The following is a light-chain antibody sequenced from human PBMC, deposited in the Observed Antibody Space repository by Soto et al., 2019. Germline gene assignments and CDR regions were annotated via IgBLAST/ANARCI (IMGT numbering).Light chain of an antibody. Sequence: QSALTQSRSVSGSPGQSVTISCIGTSSDVDSYNYVSWYQQHPGKAPKLMIYDVSKRPSGVPDRFSGSKSGNTASLTISGLQAEDEADYYCCSYADSYTLIFGGGTKVTVL. CDR3: CSYADSYTLI. CDR2: DVS. J-gene: IGLJ2*01. CDR1: SSDVDSYNY. V-gene: IGLV2-11*01.